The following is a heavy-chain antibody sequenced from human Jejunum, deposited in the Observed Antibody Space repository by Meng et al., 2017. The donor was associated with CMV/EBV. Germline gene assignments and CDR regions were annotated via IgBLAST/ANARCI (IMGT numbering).Heavy chain of an antibody. Sequence: VQLQDSGPGLGKPSQTLSLTCSVSGGSIGSGDYYWSWIRQPPGKGLEWIGYIHDTGSTYYNPSLKSRVDISLGTSRNHFSLTLSSVTAEDTAVYFCARGSIFVSFDSWGQGTLVTVSS. CDR3: ARGSIFVSFDS. D-gene: IGHD3-3*01. J-gene: IGHJ4*02. CDR1: GGSIGSGDYY. V-gene: IGHV4-30-4*08. CDR2: IHDTGST.